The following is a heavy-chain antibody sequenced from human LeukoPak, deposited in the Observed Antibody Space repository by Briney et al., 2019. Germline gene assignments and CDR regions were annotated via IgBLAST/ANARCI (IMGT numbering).Heavy chain of an antibody. CDR3: ARVSIAVAGFDY. J-gene: IGHJ4*02. V-gene: IGHV4-34*01. CDR2: INHSGST. CDR1: GGSFSGYY. D-gene: IGHD6-19*01. Sequence: SETLSLTRAVYGGSFSGYYWSWIRQPPGKGLEWIGEINHSGSTNYNPSLKSRVTISVDTSKNQFSLKLSSVTAADTAVYYCARVSIAVAGFDYWGQGTLVTVSS.